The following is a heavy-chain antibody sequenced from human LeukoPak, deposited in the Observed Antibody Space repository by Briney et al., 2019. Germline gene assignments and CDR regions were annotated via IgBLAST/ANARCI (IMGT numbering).Heavy chain of an antibody. CDR1: GFSFSGSA. Sequence: HPGGSLRLSCAASGFSFSGSAIHWVRQCSGKGLELVGHMDKKDNFYATTSAASVTGRSTISRDDSKNTAYLQMNSLKTEDTALYYCTRDSGTYNWLDPWGQGTMVTVSS. D-gene: IGHD1-26*01. J-gene: IGHJ5*02. CDR2: MDKKDNFYAT. V-gene: IGHV3-73*01. CDR3: TRDSGTYNWLDP.